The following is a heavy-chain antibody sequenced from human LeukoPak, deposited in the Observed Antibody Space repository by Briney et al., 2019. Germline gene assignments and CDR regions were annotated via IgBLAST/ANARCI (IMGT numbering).Heavy chain of an antibody. J-gene: IGHJ6*02. CDR2: INANSGGT. CDR1: GYTFTDYY. V-gene: IGHV1-2*02. CDR3: ARVPYYDILTASRYGMDV. Sequence: ASVKVSCKASGYTFTDYYIHWVRQAPGQGLEWMGWINANSGGTSYPLKFQGRVTMTRDTSISSASMELGSLTSVDTAVYYCARVPYYDILTASRYGMDVWGQGTTVTVSS. D-gene: IGHD3-9*01.